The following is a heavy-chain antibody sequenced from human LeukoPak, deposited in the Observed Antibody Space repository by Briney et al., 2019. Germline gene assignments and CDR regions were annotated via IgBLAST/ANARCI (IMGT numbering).Heavy chain of an antibody. CDR1: GXXXXXXX. V-gene: IGHV5-51*01. J-gene: IGHJ3*02. CDR2: IYPGXSXT. D-gene: IGHD3-16*02. Sequence: GESLKISCKGXGXXXXXXXXXWXXXXXXXXLXXMGXIYPGXSXTXYSPSFQGQXTISVEKSISTAYLQWSSLKASXTAMYYXATXLGYRDAFDIXGQGTMVTVSS. CDR3: ATXLGYRDAFDI.